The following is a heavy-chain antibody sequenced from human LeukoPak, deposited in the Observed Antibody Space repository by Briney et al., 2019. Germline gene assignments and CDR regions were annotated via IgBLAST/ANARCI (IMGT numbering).Heavy chain of an antibody. CDR3: ARYRAAAAHSGKYGMDV. Sequence: ASVKVSCKASGYTFTGYYMHWVRQAPGQGLKWMGWINPNSGGTNYAQKFQGWVTMTRDTSISTAYMELSRLRSDDTAVYYCARYRAAAAHSGKYGMDVWGQGTTVTVS. CDR1: GYTFTGYY. D-gene: IGHD6-13*01. V-gene: IGHV1-2*04. CDR2: INPNSGGT. J-gene: IGHJ6*02.